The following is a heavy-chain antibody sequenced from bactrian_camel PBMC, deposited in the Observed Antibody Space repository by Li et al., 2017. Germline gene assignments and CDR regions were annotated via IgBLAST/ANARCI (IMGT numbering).Heavy chain of an antibody. CDR3: AAGWNCLHPRY. CDR1: GYTYRRMC. V-gene: IGHV3S1*01. Sequence: QVQLVESGGGSVQAGGSLRLSCVTSGYTYRRMCVAWFRQAPEKEREGVASLHFGGGSTYYADSVKGRFTISQDNDKNTLTLQMNSLKPEDTATYYCAAGWNCLHPRYWGQGTQVTVS. D-gene: IGHD5*01. J-gene: IGHJ4*01. CDR2: LHFGGGST.